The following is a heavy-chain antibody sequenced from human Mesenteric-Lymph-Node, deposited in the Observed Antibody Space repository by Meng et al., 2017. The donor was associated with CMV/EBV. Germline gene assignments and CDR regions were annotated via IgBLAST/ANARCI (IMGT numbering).Heavy chain of an antibody. D-gene: IGHD6-13*01. J-gene: IGHJ4*02. CDR1: GFTFNTYA. Sequence: GGSLRLSCAASGFTFNTYAMTWVRQAPGKGLEWVSPIYGGGSTMYYADSVKGRFTVSRDNSRSTLYLQMNSLRAEDTATYFCVKGQSSWYDYWGPGTLVTVSS. CDR3: VKGQSSWYDY. V-gene: IGHV3-23*03. CDR2: IYGGGSTM.